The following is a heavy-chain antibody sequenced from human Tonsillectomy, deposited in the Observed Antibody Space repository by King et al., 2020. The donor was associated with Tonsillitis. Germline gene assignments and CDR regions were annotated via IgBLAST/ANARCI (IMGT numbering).Heavy chain of an antibody. CDR1: GFTFSSYA. J-gene: IGHJ6*02. CDR2: ISGSGGST. D-gene: IGHD4-17*01. V-gene: IGHV3-23*04. CDR3: AKHPGGGEPYYYYHGMDV. Sequence: VQLVESGGGLVQPGGSLRLSCAASGFTFSSYAMGWVRQGPGKGLEWVSAISGSGGSTYYADSVKGRFTISRDNSKNTLYLQMNSLRAEDTAVYYCAKHPGGGEPYYYYHGMDVWGQGTTVTVSS.